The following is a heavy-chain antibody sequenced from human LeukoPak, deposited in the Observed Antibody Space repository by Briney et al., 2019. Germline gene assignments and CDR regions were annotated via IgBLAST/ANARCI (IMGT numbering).Heavy chain of an antibody. CDR1: GFTFSTYG. D-gene: IGHD3-22*01. CDR2: IWYDGSNK. V-gene: IGHV3-33*06. CDR3: AEVDDSGISPEY. J-gene: IGHJ4*02. Sequence: GGSLRLSCAASGFTFSTYGMHWVRQAPGKGLEWVAVIWYDGSNKYYADSVKGRFTVSRDNSKNTLYLQMNSLRAEDTAVYYCAEVDDSGISPEYWGQGTLVTVSS.